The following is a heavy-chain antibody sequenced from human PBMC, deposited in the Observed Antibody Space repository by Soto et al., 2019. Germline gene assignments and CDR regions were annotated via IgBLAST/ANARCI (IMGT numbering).Heavy chain of an antibody. J-gene: IGHJ4*02. D-gene: IGHD6-13*01. CDR2: MNPNSGNT. V-gene: IGHV1-8*01. Sequence: QVQLVQSGAEVKKPGASVKVSCKASGYTFTSYDINWVRQATGQGLEWMGWMNPNSGNTGYAQKFQGRVTMTRNTSISTANMELTSLRSEDTAMYYGARRIAAGGTTIGYWGQGTLVTVSS. CDR3: ARRIAAGGTTIGY. CDR1: GYTFTSYD.